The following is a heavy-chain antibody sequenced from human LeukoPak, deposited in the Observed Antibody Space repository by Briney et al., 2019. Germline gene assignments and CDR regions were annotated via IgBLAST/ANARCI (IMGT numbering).Heavy chain of an antibody. V-gene: IGHV1-2*06. CDR2: INPNSGGT. J-gene: IGHJ3*02. CDR1: GYTFTGYY. CDR3: ARGFLRRNAFDI. Sequence: ASVKVSCKASGYTFTGYYMHWVRQAPGQGLEWIGRINPNSGGTNYAQKFQGRVTMTRDTYISTAYMELSRLRSDDTAVYYCARGFLRRNAFDIWGQGTMVTVSS. D-gene: IGHD3-16*01.